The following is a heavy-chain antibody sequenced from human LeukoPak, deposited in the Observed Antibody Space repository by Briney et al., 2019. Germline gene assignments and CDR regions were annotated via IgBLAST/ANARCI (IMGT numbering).Heavy chain of an antibody. J-gene: IGHJ2*01. CDR2: IYYSGST. V-gene: IGHV4-31*03. Sequence: PSETLSLTCPVSGGSISSGGYYWSWIRQHPGKGLAWIGYIYYSGSTYYNPSLKSRVTISVDTSKNQFSLKLSSVTAADTAVYYCARAVVVVAATPWYFDLWGRGTLVTVSS. CDR3: ARAVVVVAATPWYFDL. D-gene: IGHD2-15*01. CDR1: GGSISSGGYY.